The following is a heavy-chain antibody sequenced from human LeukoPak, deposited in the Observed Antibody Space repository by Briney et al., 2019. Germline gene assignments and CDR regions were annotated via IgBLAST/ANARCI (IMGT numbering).Heavy chain of an antibody. CDR2: IYYSGST. CDR1: GGSISSSSYY. D-gene: IGHD6-19*01. V-gene: IGHV4-39*01. J-gene: IGHJ4*02. Sequence: PSETLSLTCTVSGGSISSSSYYWGWIRQPPGKGLEWIGSIYYSGSTYYNPSLKSRVPISVDTSKNQFSLKLSSVTAADTAVYYCAQTVAVAGTSYFDYWGQGTLVTVSS. CDR3: AQTVAVAGTSYFDY.